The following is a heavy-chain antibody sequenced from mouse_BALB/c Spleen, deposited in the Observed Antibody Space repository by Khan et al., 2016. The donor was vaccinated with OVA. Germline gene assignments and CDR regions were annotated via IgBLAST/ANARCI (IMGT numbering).Heavy chain of an antibody. V-gene: IGHV5-6-5*01. D-gene: IGHD1-1*01. Sequence: EVQLVESGGGLVKPGGSLKLSCAASGFTFSSYALSWVRQTPEKRLEWVASIRSGGSTYYPDSVKGRFTISRDNARNILYLQMSSLRSDDTAMYYCASPLYYYGSSYVDYWGQGTTLTVSS. CDR2: IRSGGST. J-gene: IGHJ2*01. CDR1: GFTFSSYA. CDR3: ASPLYYYGSSYVDY.